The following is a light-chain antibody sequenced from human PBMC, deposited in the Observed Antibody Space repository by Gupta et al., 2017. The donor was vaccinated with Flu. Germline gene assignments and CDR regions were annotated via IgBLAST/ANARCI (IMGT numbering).Light chain of an antibody. Sequence: SSELTQDTTVSAALGQTVRITCQGDSLRKYYASWYQQKPGQAPVLVIYDNNNRPSGIPDRFSGSRSGNTASLXITGAQXEDEADYNCDSRDSSGARVVSGGGXK. J-gene: IGLJ2*01. CDR2: DNN. CDR1: SLRKYY. CDR3: DSRDSSGARVV. V-gene: IGLV3-19*01.